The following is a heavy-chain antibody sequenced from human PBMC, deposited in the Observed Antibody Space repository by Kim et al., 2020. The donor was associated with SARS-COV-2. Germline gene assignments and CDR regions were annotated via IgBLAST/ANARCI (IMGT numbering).Heavy chain of an antibody. Sequence: ASVKVSCKASGYTFTNYAMNWVRQAPGQGLEWMGWINTNTGGPTYAQGLTGRIVFSLDSSVSTAYLQINSLKAEDTAVYYFARVGWGSHRTGDAWGQGSL. CDR2: INTNTGGP. CDR3: ARVGWGSHRTGDA. J-gene: IGHJ5*02. V-gene: IGHV7-4-1*02. CDR1: GYTFTNYA. D-gene: IGHD3-16*01.